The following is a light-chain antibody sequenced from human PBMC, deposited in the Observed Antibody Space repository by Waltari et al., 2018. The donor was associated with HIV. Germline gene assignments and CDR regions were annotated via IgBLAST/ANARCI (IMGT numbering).Light chain of an antibody. CDR1: SNDVGAYNL. CDR3: TSRTTNGARWV. CDR2: EDS. V-gene: IGLV2-14*01. J-gene: IGLJ3*02. Sequence: QSALTQPASVSGSPGQSITISCPGTSNDVGAYNLVSWYQHHPGKAPKLIIYEDSYRPSGVSNRFSGSKSDNTASLTISGLQTGDEADYYCTSRTTNGARWVFGGGTQLTVL.